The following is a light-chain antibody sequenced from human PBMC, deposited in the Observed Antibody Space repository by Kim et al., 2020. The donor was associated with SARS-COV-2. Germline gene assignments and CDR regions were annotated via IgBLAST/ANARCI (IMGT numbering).Light chain of an antibody. CDR1: QSINIW. CDR2: DAS. V-gene: IGKV1-5*01. CDR3: QEYKSDSWT. Sequence: GDRVTITCRASQSINIWLAWYQQKPGKAPNLLIYDASNLESGVPSRFSGSGSGTQFTLTINSLQPDDFATYYCQEYKSDSWTFGQGTKVDIK. J-gene: IGKJ1*01.